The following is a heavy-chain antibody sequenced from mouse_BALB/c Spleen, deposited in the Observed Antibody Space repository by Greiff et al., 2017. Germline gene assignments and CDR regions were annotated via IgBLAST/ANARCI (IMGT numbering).Heavy chain of an antibody. CDR1: GYTFTSYV. D-gene: IGHD1-1*01. Sequence: EVQLHQSGPELVKPGASVKMSCKASGYTFTSYVMHWVKQKPGQGLEWIGYINPYNDGTKYNEKFKGKATLTSDKSSSTAYMELSSLTFEDSAVYYCARAHYYGSSSYYFDYWGQGTTLTVSS. CDR2: INPYNDGT. V-gene: IGHV1-14*01. CDR3: ARAHYYGSSSYYFDY. J-gene: IGHJ2*01.